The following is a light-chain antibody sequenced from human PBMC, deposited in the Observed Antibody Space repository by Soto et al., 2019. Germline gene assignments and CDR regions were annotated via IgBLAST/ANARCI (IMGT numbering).Light chain of an antibody. Sequence: QSALSQPPSASGSPGQSGTISCTGTSSDVGGYNYVSWYQQHPGKAPKLMIYEVSKRPSGVPDRFSGSKSGNTASLAVSGLQAEDGSDYYCSSYAGSNNVVFGGGTKLTVL. V-gene: IGLV2-8*01. J-gene: IGLJ2*01. CDR1: SSDVGGYNY. CDR2: EVS. CDR3: SSYAGSNNVV.